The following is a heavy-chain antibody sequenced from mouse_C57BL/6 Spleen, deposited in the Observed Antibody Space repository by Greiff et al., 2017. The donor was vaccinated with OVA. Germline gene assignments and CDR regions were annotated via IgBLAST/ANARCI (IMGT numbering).Heavy chain of an antibody. D-gene: IGHD2-1*01. CDR3: ARDYGNLDYAMDN. Sequence: VQLQQSGPELVKPGASVKISCKASGYAFSSSWMNWVKQRPGKGLEWIGRIYPGDGDTTYNGKFKGKATLTADTSSNTAYLQLSSLTSEDTAIYNCARDYGNLDYAMDNWGQENSVTVSP. CDR1: GYAFSSSW. CDR2: IYPGDGDT. J-gene: IGHJ4*01. V-gene: IGHV1-82*01.